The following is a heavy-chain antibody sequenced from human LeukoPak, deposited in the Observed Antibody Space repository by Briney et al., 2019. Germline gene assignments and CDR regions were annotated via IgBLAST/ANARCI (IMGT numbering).Heavy chain of an antibody. D-gene: IGHD6-13*01. Sequence: GGSLRLSCAASGFTFSSYSMNWVRQAPGKGLEWVSSISSSSSYIYYADSVKGRFTISRDNAKNSLYLQMNSLRAEDTAVYYCARVPDSSSWYGYYYYYMDVWGKGTTVTISS. CDR1: GFTFSSYS. J-gene: IGHJ6*03. V-gene: IGHV3-21*01. CDR2: ISSSSSYI. CDR3: ARVPDSSSWYGYYYYYMDV.